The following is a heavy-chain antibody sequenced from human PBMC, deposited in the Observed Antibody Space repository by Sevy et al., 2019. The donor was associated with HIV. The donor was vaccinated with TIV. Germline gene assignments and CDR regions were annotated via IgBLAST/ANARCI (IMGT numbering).Heavy chain of an antibody. CDR1: GFTFSSYA. V-gene: IGHV3-30*04. J-gene: IGHJ4*02. D-gene: IGHD1-1*01. Sequence: GGSLRLSCAASGFTFSSYAMHWVRQAPGKGLEGVAVISYDGSNKYYAGSVKGRFTISRDNSKNTLYLQMNSLRAEDTAVYYCARDGTTGTGDYWGQGTLVTVSS. CDR2: ISYDGSNK. CDR3: ARDGTTGTGDY.